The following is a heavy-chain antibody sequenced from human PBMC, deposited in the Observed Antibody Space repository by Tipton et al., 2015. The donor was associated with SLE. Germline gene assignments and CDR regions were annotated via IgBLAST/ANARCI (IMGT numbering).Heavy chain of an antibody. Sequence: TLSLTCTVSGDSISGSSYYWGWIRQPPGKGLEWIGSIHYTGNTYYNPSLKSRVTISVDTSKNQFSLQLNSVTPEDTAVYYCARSRGWGPVDYWGQGNLVTVSS. CDR2: IHYTGNT. CDR3: ARSRGWGPVDY. J-gene: IGHJ4*02. D-gene: IGHD6-19*01. CDR1: GDSISGSSYY. V-gene: IGHV4-39*07.